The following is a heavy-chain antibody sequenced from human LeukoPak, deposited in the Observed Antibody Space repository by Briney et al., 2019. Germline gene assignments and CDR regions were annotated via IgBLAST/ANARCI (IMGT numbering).Heavy chain of an antibody. J-gene: IGHJ2*01. Sequence: ASVTVSCTSSAHSFIIYYMHWVRQAPGQGLEWMGWIYPSSGGTKYAQKFQGRVTMTRDTSISTAYMELSRLTSDDTAVYYCARQSDLGQFDLWGRGTLVTVS. D-gene: IGHD7-27*01. CDR3: ARQSDLGQFDL. CDR2: IYPSSGGT. V-gene: IGHV1-2*02. CDR1: AHSFIIYY.